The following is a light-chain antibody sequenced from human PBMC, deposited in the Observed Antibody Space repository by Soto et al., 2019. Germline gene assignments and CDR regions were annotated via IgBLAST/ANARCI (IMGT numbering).Light chain of an antibody. J-gene: IGKJ2*01. CDR1: QSVSSSY. CDR3: QQYGSSPFT. Sequence: EIVLTQSPGTLPLSPGERATLSCRARQSVSSSYLVWYQQKPGQAPRPLIYGASTRATGIPDRFSGSGSGTDLTLTSSRLEHEDFAVYYCQQYGSSPFTFGQRTKLQIK. V-gene: IGKV3-20*01. CDR2: GAS.